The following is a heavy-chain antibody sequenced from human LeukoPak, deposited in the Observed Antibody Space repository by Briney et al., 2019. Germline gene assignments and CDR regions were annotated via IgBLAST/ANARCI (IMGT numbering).Heavy chain of an antibody. Sequence: XXXVXXGXTXYXAPXKGRXTISREESENTLYLQMNSLKTEDTXVYYCTADVSDSSGPSFDYWGQGTLVTVSS. J-gene: IGHJ4*02. CDR3: TADVSDSSGPSFDY. V-gene: IGHV3-15*01. D-gene: IGHD3-22*01. CDR2: XXXVXXGXT.